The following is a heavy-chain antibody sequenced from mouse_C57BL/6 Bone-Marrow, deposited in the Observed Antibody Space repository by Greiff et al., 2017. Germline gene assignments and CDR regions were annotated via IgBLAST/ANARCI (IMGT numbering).Heavy chain of an antibody. CDR2: INPDSSTI. Sequence: EVKLLESGGGLVQPGGSLKLSCAASGIDFSRYWMSWVRRAPGKGLEWIGEINPDSSTINYAPSLKDKFIISRDNAKNTLYLQMSKVRSEDTALYDGARRSLWLRREDYAMDYWGQGTSVTVSS. CDR1: GIDFSRYW. J-gene: IGHJ4*01. CDR3: ARRSLWLRREDYAMDY. D-gene: IGHD2-2*01. V-gene: IGHV4-1*01.